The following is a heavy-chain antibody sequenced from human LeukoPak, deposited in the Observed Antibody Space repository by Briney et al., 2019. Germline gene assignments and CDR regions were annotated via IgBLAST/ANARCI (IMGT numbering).Heavy chain of an antibody. J-gene: IGHJ4*02. V-gene: IGHV3-30*18. CDR2: ISYDGSNK. Sequence: GGSLRLSCAASGFTFSSYGMHWVRQAPGKGLEWVAVISYDGSNKYYADSVKGRITISRDNSKNTLYLQMNSLRAEDTAVYYCAKAVGATYGYFDYWGQGTLVTVSS. CDR1: GFTFSSYG. CDR3: AKAVGATYGYFDY. D-gene: IGHD1-26*01.